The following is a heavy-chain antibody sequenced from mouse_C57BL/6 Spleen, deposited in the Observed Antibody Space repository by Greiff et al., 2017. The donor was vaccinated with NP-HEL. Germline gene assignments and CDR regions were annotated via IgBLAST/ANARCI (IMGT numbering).Heavy chain of an antibody. CDR2: ISSGSSTI. CDR3: ARYGSTWYFDA. D-gene: IGHD1-1*01. Sequence: EVQLVESGGGLVKPGGSLKLSCAASGFTFSDYGMHWVRQAPEKGLEWVAYISSGSSTIYYADTVKGRFTISRDNAKNTLFLQMTSLRSEDTAMYYCARYGSTWYFDAWGTGTTVTVSS. CDR1: GFTFSDYG. J-gene: IGHJ1*03. V-gene: IGHV5-17*01.